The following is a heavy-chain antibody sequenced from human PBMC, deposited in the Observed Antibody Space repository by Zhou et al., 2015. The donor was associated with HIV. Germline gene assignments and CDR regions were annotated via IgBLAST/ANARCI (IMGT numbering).Heavy chain of an antibody. J-gene: IGHJ6*02. CDR2: MNPNSGNT. CDR1: GYTFTSYD. D-gene: IGHD4-23*01. Sequence: QVQLVQSGAEVKKPGASVKVSCKASGYTFTSYDINWVRQATGQGLEWMGWMNPNSGNTGYAQKFQGRVTMTRNTSISTAYMELSSLRSEDTAVYYCGKSLTIVPRVTPSFYYGMDVWAKGPRSSSP. CDR3: GKSLTIVPRVTPSFYYGMDV. V-gene: IGHV1-8*01.